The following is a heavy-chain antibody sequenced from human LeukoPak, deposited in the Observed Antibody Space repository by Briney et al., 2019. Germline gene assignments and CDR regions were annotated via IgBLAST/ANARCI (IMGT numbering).Heavy chain of an antibody. CDR3: AKDALKGDYVDWYFDL. CDR2: ISWNSGSI. CDR1: GFTFDDYA. J-gene: IGHJ2*01. V-gene: IGHV3-9*03. D-gene: IGHD4-17*01. Sequence: GRSLRLSCAASGFTFDDYAMHWVRQAPGKGLEWVSGISWNSGSIGYADSVKGRFTISRDNAKNSLYLQMNSLRAEDMALYYCAKDALKGDYVDWYFDLWGRGTLVTVSS.